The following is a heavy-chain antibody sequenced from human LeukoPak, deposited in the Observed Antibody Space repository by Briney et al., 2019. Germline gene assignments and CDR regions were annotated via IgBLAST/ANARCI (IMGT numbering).Heavy chain of an antibody. V-gene: IGHV4-4*07. CDR3: ARGPLCSGGGCYRYYYFDL. CDR2: IDASDNT. D-gene: IGHD2-15*01. J-gene: IGHJ2*01. Sequence: PSETLSLTCTVSGGSMSSYYWNWIRQPAEKGLEWIGRIDASDNTIYNPSLKSRVTMSVDTSKNQFSLRLTSVTAADTAMYYCARGPLCSGGGCYRYYYFDLWGRGTLVTVSS. CDR1: GGSMSSYY.